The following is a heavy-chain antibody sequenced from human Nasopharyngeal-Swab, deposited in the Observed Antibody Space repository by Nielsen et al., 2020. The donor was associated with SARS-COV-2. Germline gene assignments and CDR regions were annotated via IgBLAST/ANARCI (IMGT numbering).Heavy chain of an antibody. CDR3: AKGKYCGGGSCYYFEF. CDR1: GFIFSDSA. J-gene: IGHJ4*02. Sequence: GESLKISCAASGFIFSDSAIHWVRQASGKGLEWVGRIRSKGNSYATAYAASVKGRFTISRDNPKNTVYVQMNSLRAEDTAVYYCAKGKYCGGGSCYYFEFWGQGTLVTVSS. D-gene: IGHD2-15*01. CDR2: IRSKGNSYAT. V-gene: IGHV3-73*01.